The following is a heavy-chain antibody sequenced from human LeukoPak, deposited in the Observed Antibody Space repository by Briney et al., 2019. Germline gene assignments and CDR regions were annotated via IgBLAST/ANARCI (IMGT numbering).Heavy chain of an antibody. V-gene: IGHV4-59*11. CDR1: GGSISSHY. D-gene: IGHD3-10*01. CDR3: ASVGSGSYYNFDY. J-gene: IGHJ4*02. Sequence: NPSETLSLTCTVSGGSISSHYWSWIRQPPGKGLEWIGYIYYSGSTNYNPSLNSRVTISVDTSKNQFSLKLSSVTAADTAVYYCASVGSGSYYNFDYWGQGTLVTVSS. CDR2: IYYSGST.